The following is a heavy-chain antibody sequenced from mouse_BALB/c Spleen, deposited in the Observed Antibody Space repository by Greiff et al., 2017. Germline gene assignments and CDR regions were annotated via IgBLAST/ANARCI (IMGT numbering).Heavy chain of an antibody. CDR2: ILPGSGST. V-gene: IGHV1-9*01. Sequence: VQLQQSGAELMKPGASVKISCEATGYTFSSYWIEWVKQRPGHGLEWIGEILPGSGSTNYNEKFKGKATFTADTSSNTAYMQLSSLTSEDSAVYYCAQIYYYGSSPLFDYWGQGTTLTVSS. CDR3: AQIYYYGSSPLFDY. CDR1: GYTFSSYW. J-gene: IGHJ2*01. D-gene: IGHD1-1*01.